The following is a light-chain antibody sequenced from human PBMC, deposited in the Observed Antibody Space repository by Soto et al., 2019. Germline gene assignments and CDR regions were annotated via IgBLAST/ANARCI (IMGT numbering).Light chain of an antibody. J-gene: IGLJ1*01. CDR1: SSDVGGYNY. CDR3: SSYTSSSTNV. Sequence: QSVLTQPASVSGSPGQSITISCTGTSSDVGGYNYVSWYQQHPGKAPKLMIYDVSNRPSGVSNRFSGSKSSNTASLTISGLQAEDEADYYCSSYTSSSTNVFGTGTKLTVL. CDR2: DVS. V-gene: IGLV2-14*01.